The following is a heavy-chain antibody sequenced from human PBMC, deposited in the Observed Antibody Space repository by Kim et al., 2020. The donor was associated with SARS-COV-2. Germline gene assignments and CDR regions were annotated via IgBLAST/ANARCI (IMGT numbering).Heavy chain of an antibody. CDR1: GDSISSRNYY. V-gene: IGHV4-39*02. Sequence: SETLSLTCTVSGDSISSRNYYWGWVRQPPGKGLEWIGNIFYTGSANYNPSLKSRVAISVDTSKSQFSLKLSSVTAADTAVYYCARDYQLLAPEYWGQGT. D-gene: IGHD2-2*01. J-gene: IGHJ4*02. CDR2: IFYTGSA. CDR3: ARDYQLLAPEY.